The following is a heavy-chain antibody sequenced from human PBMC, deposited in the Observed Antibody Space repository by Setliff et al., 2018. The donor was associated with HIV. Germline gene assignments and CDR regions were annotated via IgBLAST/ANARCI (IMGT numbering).Heavy chain of an antibody. V-gene: IGHV4-59*08. CDR1: GGSIVRYY. Sequence: SETLSLTCTVSGGSIVRYYWTWIRQPPGKGLEWIGYIYYSGSTNYNPSLKSRVIISADTSKNQFSLKLGSVTAADTAVYYCGRLSDTAMASFDSWGQGTLVTVSS. CDR2: IYYSGST. CDR3: GRLSDTAMASFDS. J-gene: IGHJ4*02. D-gene: IGHD5-18*01.